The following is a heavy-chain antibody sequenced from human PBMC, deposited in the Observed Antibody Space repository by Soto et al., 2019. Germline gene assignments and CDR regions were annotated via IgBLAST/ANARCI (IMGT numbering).Heavy chain of an antibody. CDR3: ARDRDFGGNEQGY. CDR2: INTDGSDT. J-gene: IGHJ4*02. Sequence: GGSLRLSCAASGFTFSSDWMHWVRQAPGKGLVWVSRINTDGSDTSYADSVKGRFTISRDNPKSTLYLQMNSLRAEDTAIYYCARDRDFGGNEQGYWGQGTLVTVSS. V-gene: IGHV3-74*01. D-gene: IGHD1-26*01. CDR1: GFTFSSDW.